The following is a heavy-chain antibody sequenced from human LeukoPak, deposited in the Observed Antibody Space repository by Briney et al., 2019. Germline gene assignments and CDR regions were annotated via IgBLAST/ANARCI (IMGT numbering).Heavy chain of an antibody. CDR3: AKHYRSSSRGYFDY. J-gene: IGHJ4*02. D-gene: IGHD6-6*01. Sequence: GGSLRLSCAASGFTFSSYGMSWVRQAPGKGLEWVSAISGSGGSTYYGDSVKGRYTISRDNSKNTLYLQMNRLRAEDTALYYCAKHYRSSSRGYFDYWGQGTLVTVSS. V-gene: IGHV3-23*01. CDR1: GFTFSSYG. CDR2: ISGSGGST.